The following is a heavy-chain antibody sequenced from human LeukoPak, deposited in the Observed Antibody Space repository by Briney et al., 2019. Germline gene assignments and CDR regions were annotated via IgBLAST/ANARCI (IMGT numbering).Heavy chain of an antibody. D-gene: IGHD2-2*01. CDR1: GYSISSGYY. V-gene: IGHV4-38-2*02. CDR3: ARGDCSSTICYSPMDV. CDR2: IYRSGST. Sequence: SETLSLTCTVSGYSISSGYYWVWIRQPPGKGLEWIGSIYRSGSTNYNPSLKSRVTISVGTSQNQFSLKVNTVTAADTAVYYCARGDCSSTICYSPMDVWGKGTTVTVSS. J-gene: IGHJ6*03.